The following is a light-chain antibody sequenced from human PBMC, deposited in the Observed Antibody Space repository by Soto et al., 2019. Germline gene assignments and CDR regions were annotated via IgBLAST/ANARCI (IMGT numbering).Light chain of an antibody. CDR3: SPYTSASTS. CDR2: EVI. Sequence: QSALTQPASVSGSPGQSITISCTGTEVGAHRFVSWYQQVPGTAPTLLIYEVIKRPSGISPRFSGSKAGNTASLTISGLQADDEADYFCSPYTSASTSFGGGTKLTVL. J-gene: IGLJ2*01. V-gene: IGLV2-14*01. CDR1: EVGAHRF.